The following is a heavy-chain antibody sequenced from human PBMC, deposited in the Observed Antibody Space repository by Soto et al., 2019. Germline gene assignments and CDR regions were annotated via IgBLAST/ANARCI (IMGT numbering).Heavy chain of an antibody. Sequence: GGSLRLSCAASGFTFSSYAMSWVRQAPGKGLEWVSAISGSGGSTYYADSVKGRFTISRDNSKNTLYLQMNSLRAEDTAVYYCARSGYYYDSSGYYPFAAFDIWGQGTMVTVSS. V-gene: IGHV3-23*01. J-gene: IGHJ3*02. D-gene: IGHD3-22*01. CDR3: ARSGYYYDSSGYYPFAAFDI. CDR2: ISGSGGST. CDR1: GFTFSSYA.